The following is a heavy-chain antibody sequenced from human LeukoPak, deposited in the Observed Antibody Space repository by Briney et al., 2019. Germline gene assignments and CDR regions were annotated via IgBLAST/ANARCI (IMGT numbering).Heavy chain of an antibody. J-gene: IGHJ6*03. V-gene: IGHV4-61*02. CDR2: IYTSGST. D-gene: IGHD1-14*01. CDR1: GGSISSGSYY. Sequence: SETPSLTCTVSGGSISSGSYYWSWIRQPAGKGLEWIGRIYTSGSTNYNPSLKSRVTISVDTSKNQFSLKLSSVTAADTAVYYCARRTRGGYYMDVWGKGTTVTVSS. CDR3: ARRTRGGYYMDV.